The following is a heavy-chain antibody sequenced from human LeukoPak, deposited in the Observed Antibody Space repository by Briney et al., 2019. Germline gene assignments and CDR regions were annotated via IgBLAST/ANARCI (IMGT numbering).Heavy chain of an antibody. D-gene: IGHD7-27*01. Sequence: ASVKVSCKASGYTFTSYVISWVRQAPGQGLEWMGWISAYNGNTNYAQKLQGRVIMTTDTSTSTAYMELRSLRSDDTAVYYCARGIPGEGGYYFDYWGQGTLVTVSS. CDR2: ISAYNGNT. V-gene: IGHV1-18*01. CDR3: ARGIPGEGGYYFDY. J-gene: IGHJ4*02. CDR1: GYTFTSYV.